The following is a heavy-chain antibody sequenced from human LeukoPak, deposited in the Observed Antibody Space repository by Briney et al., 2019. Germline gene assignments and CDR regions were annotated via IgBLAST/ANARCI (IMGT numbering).Heavy chain of an antibody. CDR3: AKERYCSGGSCPNDY. J-gene: IGHJ4*02. CDR1: GFTFSSYA. CDR2: ISYDGSNK. Sequence: GGSLRLSCAASGFTFSSYAMHWVRQAPGKGLGWVAVISYDGSNKYYADSVKGRFTISRDNSKNTLYLQMNSLRAEDTAVYYCAKERYCSGGSCPNDYWGQGTLVTVSS. D-gene: IGHD2-15*01. V-gene: IGHV3-30*04.